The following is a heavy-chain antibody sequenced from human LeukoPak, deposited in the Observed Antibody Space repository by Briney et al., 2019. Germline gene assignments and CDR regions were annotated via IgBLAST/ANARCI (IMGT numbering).Heavy chain of an antibody. J-gene: IGHJ4*02. D-gene: IGHD3-10*01. CDR2: IDHSGSI. V-gene: IGHV4-38-2*02. CDR3: ARDLERFGERRGYFDY. Sequence: PSETLSLTCTVSGYSISSGNYWGWIRQPPGKGLEWMGSIDHSGSIYYNPSLKSRVTILVDTSKNQFSLKVSSVTAADTAVYYCARDLERFGERRGYFDYWGQGTLVTVSS. CDR1: GYSISSGNY.